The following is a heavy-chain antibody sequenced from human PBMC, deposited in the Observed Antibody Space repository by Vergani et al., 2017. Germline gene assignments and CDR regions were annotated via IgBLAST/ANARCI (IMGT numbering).Heavy chain of an antibody. CDR3: TTGFPGSSWSTY. J-gene: IGHJ4*01. CDR2: VRNKEDGGTP. V-gene: IGHV3-49*04. D-gene: IGHD6-13*01. Sequence: VQLVQSGSELKKPGASVKVSCKASGYTFTSYAMNWVRQAPGKGLEWVGFVRNKEDGGTPEHAASVKGRFTISRDDSKAIAYLQMNSLKTEDTAVYYCTTGFPGSSWSTYWGQGTLVTVSS. CDR1: GYTFTSYA.